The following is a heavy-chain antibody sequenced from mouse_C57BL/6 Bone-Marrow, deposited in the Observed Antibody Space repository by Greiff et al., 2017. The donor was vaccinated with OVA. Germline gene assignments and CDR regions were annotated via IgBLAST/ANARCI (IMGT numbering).Heavy chain of an antibody. CDR2: IRLKSDNYAT. J-gene: IGHJ2*01. V-gene: IGHV6-3*01. Sequence: EVKLQESGGGLVQPGGSMKLSCVASGFTFSNYWMNWVRQSPEKGLEWVAQIRLKSDNYATHYAESVKGRFTISRDDSKSSVYLQMNNLRAEDTGIYYCTQSPPITTVVATDYWGQGTTLTVSS. CDR1: GFTFSNYW. CDR3: TQSPPITTVVATDY. D-gene: IGHD1-1*01.